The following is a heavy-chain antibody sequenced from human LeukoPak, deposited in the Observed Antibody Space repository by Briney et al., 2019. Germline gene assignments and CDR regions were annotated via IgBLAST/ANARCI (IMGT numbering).Heavy chain of an antibody. D-gene: IGHD1-14*01. J-gene: IGHJ4*02. CDR1: GFTFNSYA. CDR3: AKDVRTKRPPPEGFDY. V-gene: IGHV3-23*01. Sequence: SGGSLTLSCAASGFTFNSYAMNWVRQAPGKGLEGVFTISSSGNNTYYTVSVKGRFTIPRDNSKNTLYLQMKSLRVDDTTVYYCAKDVRTKRPPPEGFDYWGQGTLVTVSS. CDR2: ISSSGNNT.